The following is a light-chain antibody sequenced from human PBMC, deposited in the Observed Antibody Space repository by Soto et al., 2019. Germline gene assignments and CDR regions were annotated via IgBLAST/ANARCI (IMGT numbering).Light chain of an antibody. CDR3: QQYYSYPLYT. J-gene: IGKJ2*01. CDR1: QGISSY. Sequence: AIRMTQSPSSFSASTGDRVTITCRASQGISSYLAWYQQKPGKAPKLLIYAASTLQSGVPSRFSGSGSGTDFTLTTSCLQSEDFATYYCQQYYSYPLYTFGQGTKLEIK. V-gene: IGKV1-8*01. CDR2: AAS.